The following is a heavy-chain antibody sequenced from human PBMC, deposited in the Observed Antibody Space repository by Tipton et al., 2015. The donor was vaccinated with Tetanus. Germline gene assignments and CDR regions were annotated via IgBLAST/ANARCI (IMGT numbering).Heavy chain of an antibody. D-gene: IGHD2-15*01. J-gene: IGHJ6*02. CDR1: GFTFSSYS. Sequence: LSLTCAASGFTFSSYSMNWVRQAPGKGLEWVSSISSSSSYIYYADSVKGRFTISRDNAKNSLYLQMNSLRAEDTAVYYCARDVAVVVAATDYYGMDVWGQGTTVTVSS. CDR2: ISSSSSYI. V-gene: IGHV3-21*01. CDR3: ARDVAVVVAATDYYGMDV.